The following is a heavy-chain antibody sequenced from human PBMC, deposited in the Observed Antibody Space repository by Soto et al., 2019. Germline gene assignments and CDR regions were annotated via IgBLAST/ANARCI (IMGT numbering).Heavy chain of an antibody. CDR3: ARRFRSGHYYYYDY. V-gene: IGHV4-59*01. D-gene: IGHD3-22*01. J-gene: IGHJ4*02. CDR2: IYYSGTT. CDR1: DGSISSYY. Sequence: QVQLQESGPGLVKPSEILSLTWTVSDGSISSYYWSWIRQPPGQGLEWIGYIYYSGTTNYNPSLKSRVTISVDTSKNHFSLMLRSVTAADTAVYYCARRFRSGHYYYYDYWGQGTLVTVSS.